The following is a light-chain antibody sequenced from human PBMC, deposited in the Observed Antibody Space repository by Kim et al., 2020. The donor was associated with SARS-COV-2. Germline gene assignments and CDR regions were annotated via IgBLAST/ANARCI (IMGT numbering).Light chain of an antibody. J-gene: IGLJ2*01. CDR3: QVWDGYSDHVV. CDR2: YDS. V-gene: IGLV3-21*04. CDR1: NVESKS. Sequence: YELTQPPSVSVAPGKTARITCGGNNVESKSVHWYQQKPGQAPVLVIYYDSDRPSGIPERFAGSNSGNTATLTLSRVEAGDEADYYCQVWDGYSDHVVFGGGTQLTVL.